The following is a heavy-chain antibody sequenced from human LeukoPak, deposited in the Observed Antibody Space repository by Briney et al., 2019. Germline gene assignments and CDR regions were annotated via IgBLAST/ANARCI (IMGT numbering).Heavy chain of an antibody. CDR2: INPNSGGT. D-gene: IGHD2-15*01. CDR1: GYTFTGYY. CDR3: ARDVRGIGYCSGGSCPAYYYYGMDV. Sequence: GASVKVSCKASGYTFTGYYMHWVRQAPGQGLEWMGRINPNSGGTNYAQKLQGRVTMTTDTSTSTAYMELRSLRSDDTAVYYCARDVRGIGYCSGGSCPAYYYYGMDVWGQGTTVTVSS. V-gene: IGHV1-2*06. J-gene: IGHJ6*02.